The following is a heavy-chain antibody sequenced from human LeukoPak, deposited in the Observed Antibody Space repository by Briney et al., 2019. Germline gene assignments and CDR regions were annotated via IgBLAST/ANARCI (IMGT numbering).Heavy chain of an antibody. CDR1: GYTFSSYG. J-gene: IGHJ4*02. CDR2: IRVYNGDT. V-gene: IGHV1-18*01. CDR3: ARGGSRVTTINILDY. D-gene: IGHD5-24*01. Sequence: ASVTVSCKPSGYTFSSYGISWARQAPGQGLEWMGWIRVYNGDTNYAQKFKGRVTMTTDTSTNTAYMELRSLGSDDTAVYYCARGGSRVTTINILDYWGQGALVTVSS.